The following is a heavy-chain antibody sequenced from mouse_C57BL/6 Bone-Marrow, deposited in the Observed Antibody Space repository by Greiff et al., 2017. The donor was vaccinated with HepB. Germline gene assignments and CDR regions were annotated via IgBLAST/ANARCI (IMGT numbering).Heavy chain of an antibody. Sequence: EVMLVESGEGLVKPGGSLKLSCAASGFTFSSYAMSWVRQTPEKRLEWVAYISSGGDYIYYADTVKGRFTISRDNARSTLYLQMSSLKSEDTAMYYCTRVQNWDWFAYWGQGTLVTVSA. V-gene: IGHV5-9-1*02. CDR2: ISSGGDYI. CDR1: GFTFSSYA. CDR3: TRVQNWDWFAY. D-gene: IGHD4-1*01. J-gene: IGHJ3*01.